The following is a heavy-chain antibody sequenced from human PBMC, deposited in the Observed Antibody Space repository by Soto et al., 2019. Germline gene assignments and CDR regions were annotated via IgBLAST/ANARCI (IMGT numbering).Heavy chain of an antibody. CDR3: ARDSRTGTTRVAFDI. D-gene: IGHD1-7*01. Sequence: GASVRVSCKASGCTFSSYAISWVRQAAGQGLEWMGGIIPIFGTANYAQKFQGRVTITEDESTSTAYMELSSLRSEDTAVYYCARDSRTGTTRVAFDIWGHATTLTVS. CDR1: GCTFSSYA. V-gene: IGHV1-69*13. CDR2: IIPIFGTA. J-gene: IGHJ3*02.